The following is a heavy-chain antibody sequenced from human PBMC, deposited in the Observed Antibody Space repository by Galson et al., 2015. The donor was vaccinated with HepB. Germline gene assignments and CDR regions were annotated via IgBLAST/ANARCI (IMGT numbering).Heavy chain of an antibody. Sequence: SETLSLTCTVSGGSISSSSYYWGWIRQPPGKGLEWIGSIYYSGSTYYNPSLKSRVTISVDTSKNQFSLKLSSVTAADTAVYYCARRVVILGSAQIDYWGQGTLVTVSS. CDR1: GGSISSSSYY. CDR3: ARRVVILGSAQIDY. D-gene: IGHD3-3*01. V-gene: IGHV4-39*07. CDR2: IYYSGST. J-gene: IGHJ4*02.